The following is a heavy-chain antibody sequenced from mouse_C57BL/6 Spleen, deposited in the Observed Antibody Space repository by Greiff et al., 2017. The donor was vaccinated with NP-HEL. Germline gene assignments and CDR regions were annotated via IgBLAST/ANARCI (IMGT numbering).Heavy chain of an antibody. J-gene: IGHJ4*01. CDR1: GYTFTDYY. CDR2: INPYNGGT. V-gene: IGHV1-19*01. D-gene: IGHD3-2*02. CDR3: ARGSQATAMDY. Sequence: DVQLQESGPVLVKPGASVKMSCKASGYTFTDYYMNWVKQSHGKSLEWIGVINPYNGGTSYNQKFKGKATLTVDKSSSTAYMELNSLTSEDSAVYYCARGSQATAMDYWGQGTSVTVSS.